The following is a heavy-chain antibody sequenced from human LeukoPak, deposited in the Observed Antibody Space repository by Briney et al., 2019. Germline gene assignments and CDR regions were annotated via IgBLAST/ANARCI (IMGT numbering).Heavy chain of an antibody. V-gene: IGHV1-18*01. CDR1: GYSFTNYG. CDR3: ARVPYYYDSSGYYGY. CDR2: ISVNNADT. Sequence: ASVKVSCKASGYSFTNYGISWVRQAPGQGLQWMGWISVNNADTNYAQNFQGRVTLTTDTSTGTAYMELRSLRSDDTAVYYCARVPYYYDSSGYYGYWGQGTLVTVSS. J-gene: IGHJ4*02. D-gene: IGHD3-22*01.